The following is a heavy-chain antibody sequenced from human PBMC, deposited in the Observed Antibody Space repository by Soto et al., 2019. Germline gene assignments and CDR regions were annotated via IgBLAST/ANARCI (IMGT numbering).Heavy chain of an antibody. CDR1: GYTFTSYA. V-gene: IGHV1-3*01. J-gene: IGHJ4*02. CDR3: ARDLGGWPDY. Sequence: GXSVKVSFNASGYTFTSYAMHLVRQAPGQRLEWMGWINAGNGNTKYSQKFQGRVTITRDTSASTAYMELSSLRSEDTAVYYCARDLGGWPDYWGQGTLVTVSS. D-gene: IGHD2-15*01. CDR2: INAGNGNT.